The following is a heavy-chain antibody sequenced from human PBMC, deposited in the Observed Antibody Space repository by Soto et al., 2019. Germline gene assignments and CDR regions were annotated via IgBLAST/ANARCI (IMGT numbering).Heavy chain of an antibody. CDR1: GFTFSSFE. D-gene: IGHD1-26*01. V-gene: IGHV3-48*03. CDR2: ISSSGTTI. CDR3: ARGHYPFDY. Sequence: EVQLVESGGGLVQPGGSLRLSCAASGFTFSSFEMTWVRQAPGKGLEWVSYISSSGTTIYYADPVKGRFTISRDNAKNSLYLQMTSLRAEDTAVYYCARGHYPFDYWGQGILVTVSS. J-gene: IGHJ4*02.